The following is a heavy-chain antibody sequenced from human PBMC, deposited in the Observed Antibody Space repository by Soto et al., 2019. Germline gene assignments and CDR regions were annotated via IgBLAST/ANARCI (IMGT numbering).Heavy chain of an antibody. V-gene: IGHV1-69*06. CDR1: GGTFSSYA. CDR3: ARDLSIVVAGRDNSYYGMDV. CDR2: IIPIFGTA. Sequence: QVQLVQSGAEVKKPGSSVKVSCKASGGTFSSYAISWVRQAPGQGLEWMGGIIPIFGTANYAQKFQGRVTITADKSTSTAYVELSSLRSEDTAVYYSARDLSIVVAGRDNSYYGMDVWGQGPTVTVSS. J-gene: IGHJ6*02. D-gene: IGHD6-19*01.